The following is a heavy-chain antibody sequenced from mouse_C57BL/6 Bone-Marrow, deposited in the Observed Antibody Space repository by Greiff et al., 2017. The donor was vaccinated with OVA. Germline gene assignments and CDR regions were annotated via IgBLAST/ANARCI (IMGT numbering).Heavy chain of an antibody. CDR2: ISYSGST. CDR1: GYSITSDY. V-gene: IGHV3-8*01. Sequence: DVKLQESGPGLAKPSQTLSLTCSVTGYSITSDYWNWIRKFPGNKLEYMGYISYSGSTYYNPSLKSRISITRDTSKNQYYLQLNSVTTEDTATYYCARSAYDGYPYWYFDVWGTGTTVTVSS. CDR3: ARSAYDGYPYWYFDV. J-gene: IGHJ1*03. D-gene: IGHD2-3*01.